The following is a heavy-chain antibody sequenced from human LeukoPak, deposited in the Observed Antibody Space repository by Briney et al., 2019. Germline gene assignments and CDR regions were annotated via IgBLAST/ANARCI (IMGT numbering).Heavy chain of an antibody. CDR2: IIPILGIA. CDR1: GYTFTSYG. Sequence: SVKVSCKASGYTFTSYGISWVRQAPGQGLEWMGRIIPILGIANYAQKFQGRVTITADKSTSTAYMELSSLRSEDTAVYYCARLISQAEGPFDYWGQGTLVTVSS. D-gene: IGHD2-15*01. J-gene: IGHJ4*02. V-gene: IGHV1-69*04. CDR3: ARLISQAEGPFDY.